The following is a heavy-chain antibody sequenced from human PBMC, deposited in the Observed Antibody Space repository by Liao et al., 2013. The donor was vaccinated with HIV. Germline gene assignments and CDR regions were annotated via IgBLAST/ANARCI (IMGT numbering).Heavy chain of an antibody. CDR1: GGSFSGYY. D-gene: IGHD5-18*01. CDR3: ARGGEYSYGYSSFHY. Sequence: QVQLQQWGAGLLKPSETLSLTCAVYGGSFSGYYWSWIRQPPGKGLEWIGEINHSGSTNYNPSLKSRVTISVDTSKNQFSLKLSSVTAADTAVYYCARGGEYSYGYSSFHYWGQGTLVTVSS. J-gene: IGHJ4*02. V-gene: IGHV4-34*01. CDR2: INHSGST.